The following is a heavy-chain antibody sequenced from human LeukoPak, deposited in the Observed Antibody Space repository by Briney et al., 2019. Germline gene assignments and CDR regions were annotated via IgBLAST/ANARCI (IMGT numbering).Heavy chain of an antibody. D-gene: IGHD4/OR15-4a*01. CDR1: GGSISHYY. CDR2: IYYTGTT. V-gene: IGHV4-59*01. J-gene: IGHJ6*02. CDR3: AREDPQTKVPEGMDV. Sequence: TSETLSLTCTVSGGSISHYYWSWIRQPPGKGPEWIGYIYYTGTTNYNPSLKSRVTISVDTSKSQFSLKLNSVTAADTAVYYCAREDPQTKVPEGMDVWGQGTTVTVSS.